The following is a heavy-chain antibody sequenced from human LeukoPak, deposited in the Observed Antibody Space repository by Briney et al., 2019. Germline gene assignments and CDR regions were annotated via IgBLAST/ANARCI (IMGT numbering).Heavy chain of an antibody. D-gene: IGHD3-22*01. V-gene: IGHV3-30-3*01. J-gene: IGHJ3*02. CDR1: RFTFSSYA. Sequence: GGSLRLSCAASRFTFSSYAMHWVRQAPGKGLEWVAVISYDGSNKYYADSVKGRFTISRDNSKNTLYLQMNSLRAEDTAVYYCARDGRITMIVVVKPRAFDIWGQGTMVTVSS. CDR2: ISYDGSNK. CDR3: ARDGRITMIVVVKPRAFDI.